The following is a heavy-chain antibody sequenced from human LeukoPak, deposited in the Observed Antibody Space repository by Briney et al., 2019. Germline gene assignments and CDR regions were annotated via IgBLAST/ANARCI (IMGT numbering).Heavy chain of an antibody. Sequence: GGSLRLSCAASGFTFRSYWMSWVRQTPGKGLEWVANIKEDGTVQYYVDSVRGRFTISRDNANNSLSLQMNSLRAEDTAVYYCAELGITMIGGVWGKGTTVTISS. CDR1: GFTFRSYW. CDR2: IKEDGTVQ. V-gene: IGHV3-7*01. D-gene: IGHD3-10*02. CDR3: AELGITMIGGV. J-gene: IGHJ6*04.